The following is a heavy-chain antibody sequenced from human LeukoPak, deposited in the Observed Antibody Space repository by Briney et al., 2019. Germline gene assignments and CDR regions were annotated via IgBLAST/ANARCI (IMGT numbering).Heavy chain of an antibody. D-gene: IGHD2-21*02. Sequence: GGSLRLSCAASGFTFSSSAMSWVRQAPGKGLEWVSAISGSGGSTYYADSVKGRFTISRDNSKNTLYLQMNSLRAEDTAVYYCATLLGYCGGDCYPDYWGQGTLVTVSS. V-gene: IGHV3-23*01. CDR2: ISGSGGST. CDR1: GFTFSSSA. J-gene: IGHJ4*02. CDR3: ATLLGYCGGDCYPDY.